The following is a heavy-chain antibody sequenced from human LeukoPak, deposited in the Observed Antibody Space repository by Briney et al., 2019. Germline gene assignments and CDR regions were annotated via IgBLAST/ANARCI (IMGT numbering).Heavy chain of an antibody. CDR3: ARDLWFGEFDY. Sequence: GGSLRLSCAASGFTFSSYGMHWVRQAPGKGLEWVSGIGPSGDKTYYADSVKGRFTISRENSKNMVYLQMNSLRAEDTAVYYCARDLWFGEFDYWGQGNLVTVSS. J-gene: IGHJ4*02. CDR2: IGPSGDKT. CDR1: GFTFSSYG. D-gene: IGHD3-10*01. V-gene: IGHV3-23*01.